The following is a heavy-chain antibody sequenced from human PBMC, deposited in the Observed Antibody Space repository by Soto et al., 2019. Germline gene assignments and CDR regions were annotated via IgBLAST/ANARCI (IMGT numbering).Heavy chain of an antibody. D-gene: IGHD2-2*01. CDR2: IWFDGSKK. CDR3: ARDRLVPYGYGMDV. Sequence: QMQLVESGGGVVQPGRSLRLSCAASGFTFRSYGIHWVRQAPGKGLEWVALIWFDGSKKYYVDSVKGRFDVSRENSKNTLHLQMNSLRVEDTAVYYCARDRLVPYGYGMDVWGQGTTVTVSS. V-gene: IGHV3-33*01. J-gene: IGHJ6*02. CDR1: GFTFRSYG.